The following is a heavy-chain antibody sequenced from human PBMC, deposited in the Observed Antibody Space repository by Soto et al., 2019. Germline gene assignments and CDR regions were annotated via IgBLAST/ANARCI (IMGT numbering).Heavy chain of an antibody. V-gene: IGHV3-11*01. D-gene: IGHD6-13*01. CDR3: ARNTLSAAGSDNYGLDA. Sequence: QVQLVESGGGLVEPGGSLRLSSATSGFTFSDHYMSWIRQTPGKGLAWVAYISGSGFTIYNADSVKGRFTISRDNAKNSVYLQMDSLRAEDTAVYYCARNTLSAAGSDNYGLDAWGRGTTVAVSS. CDR2: ISGSGFTI. CDR1: GFTFSDHY. J-gene: IGHJ6*02.